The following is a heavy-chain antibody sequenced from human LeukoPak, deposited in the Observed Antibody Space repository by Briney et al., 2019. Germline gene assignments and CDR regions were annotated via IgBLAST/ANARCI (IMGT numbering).Heavy chain of an antibody. CDR3: ARVLVWFGELSHAFDI. V-gene: IGHV4-34*01. D-gene: IGHD3-10*01. J-gene: IGHJ3*02. CDR1: GGSFSGYY. Sequence: PSETLSLTCAVYGGSFSGYYWSWIRQPPGKGLEWIGEINHSGSTNYNPSLKSRVTISVGTSKNQFSLKLSSVTAADTAVYYCARVLVWFGELSHAFDIWGQGTMVTVSS. CDR2: INHSGST.